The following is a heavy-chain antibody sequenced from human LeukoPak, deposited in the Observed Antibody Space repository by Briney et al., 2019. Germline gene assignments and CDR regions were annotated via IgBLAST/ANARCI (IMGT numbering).Heavy chain of an antibody. CDR1: VGSISSGGYS. V-gene: IGHV4-30-2*01. CDR3: ARGQLAPGVDY. D-gene: IGHD6-13*01. CDR2: IYHSGST. J-gene: IGHJ4*02. Sequence: PSQTLSLTCAVSVGSISSGGYSWSWIRQPPGKGLEWIGYIYHSGSTYYNPSLKSRVTISVDRSKNQFSLKLSSVTAADTAVYYCARGQLAPGVDYWGQGTLVTVSS.